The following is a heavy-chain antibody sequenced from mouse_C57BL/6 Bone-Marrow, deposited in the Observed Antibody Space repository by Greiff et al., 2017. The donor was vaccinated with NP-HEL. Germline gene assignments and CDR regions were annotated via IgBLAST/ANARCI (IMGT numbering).Heavy chain of an antibody. CDR3: ARLGDY. CDR2: IYPGSGST. V-gene: IGHV1-55*01. CDR1: GYTFTSYW. Sequence: QVQLQQPGAELVKPGASVKMSCKASGYTFTSYWITWVKQRPGQGLEWIGDIYPGSGSTNYNEKFKGKATFTADTSSNTAYMQLGSLTTEDSAIYYCARLGDYWGQGTTLTVSS. J-gene: IGHJ2*01.